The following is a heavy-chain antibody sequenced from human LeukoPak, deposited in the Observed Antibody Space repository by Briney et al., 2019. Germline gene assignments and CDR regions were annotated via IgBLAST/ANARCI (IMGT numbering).Heavy chain of an antibody. CDR3: ARGGWGTAIDY. V-gene: IGHV3-74*01. Sequence: GGSLRLSCAASGFTFSSYWMHWVRQAPGKGLVWVSYISGDGSRTAYADSVKGRFTISRDNAKNTLDLQMNSLRAEDTAVYYCARGGWGTAIDYWAQGTLVTVSS. J-gene: IGHJ4*02. CDR2: ISGDGSRT. D-gene: IGHD1-7*01. CDR1: GFTFSSYW.